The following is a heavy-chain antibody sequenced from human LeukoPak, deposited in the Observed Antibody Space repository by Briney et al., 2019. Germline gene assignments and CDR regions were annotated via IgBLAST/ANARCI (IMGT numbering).Heavy chain of an antibody. Sequence: PSETLSLTCTVSGGSISSYYWSWIRQPPGKGLEWIGYIYYSGSTNYNPSLKSRVTMSVDTSKNQFSLKLSSVTAADTAVHYCARGGNWNYAFDIWGQGTMVTVSS. D-gene: IGHD1-7*01. CDR2: IYYSGST. CDR1: GGSISSYY. V-gene: IGHV4-59*01. J-gene: IGHJ3*02. CDR3: ARGGNWNYAFDI.